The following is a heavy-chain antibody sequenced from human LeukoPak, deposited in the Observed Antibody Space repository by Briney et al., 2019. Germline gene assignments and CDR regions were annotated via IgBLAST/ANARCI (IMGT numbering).Heavy chain of an antibody. D-gene: IGHD3-22*01. CDR3: ARGPYSYDSSGAFDI. CDR2: IYHSGST. J-gene: IGHJ3*02. V-gene: IGHV4-38-2*02. CDR1: DDSITMYY. Sequence: SETLSLTCTVSDDSITMYYWTWIRQPPGKGLEWIGSIYHSGSTYYNPSLKSRVTISVDTSKNQFSLKLSSVTAADTAVYFCARGPYSYDSSGAFDIWGQGAMVTVSS.